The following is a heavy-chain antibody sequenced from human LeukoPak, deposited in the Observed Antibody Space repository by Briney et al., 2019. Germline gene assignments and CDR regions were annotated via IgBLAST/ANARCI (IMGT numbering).Heavy chain of an antibody. CDR3: ASVTNYYYYMDV. D-gene: IGHD4-11*01. J-gene: IGHJ6*03. CDR1: GFTFSSYS. V-gene: IGHV3-21*01. CDR2: ISLSSDYI. Sequence: GGSLRLSCAASGFTFSSYSMIWVRQAPGKGLEWVSSISLSSDYIYYADSVKGRFTISRDNAKNSLYLQMNSLRAEDTAVYYCASVTNYYYYMDVWGKGTTVTVSS.